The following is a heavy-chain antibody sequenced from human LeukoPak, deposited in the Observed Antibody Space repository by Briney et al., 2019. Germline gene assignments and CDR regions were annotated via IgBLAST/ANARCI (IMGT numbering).Heavy chain of an antibody. Sequence: GGSLRLSCAASGFTFSSYSMSWVRQAPGKGLEWVSGISGSGGSTDYADSVKGRFTISRDNDKNLLYLQMNSLRAEDTGVYYCARDSAKGGSKVVVGATDYWGQGTLVTVSS. CDR1: GFTFSSYS. V-gene: IGHV3-23*01. J-gene: IGHJ4*02. D-gene: IGHD1-26*01. CDR3: ARDSAKGGSKVVVGATDY. CDR2: ISGSGGST.